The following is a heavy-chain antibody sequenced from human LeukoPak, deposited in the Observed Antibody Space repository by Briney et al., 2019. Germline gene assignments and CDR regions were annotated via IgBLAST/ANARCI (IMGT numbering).Heavy chain of an antibody. J-gene: IGHJ4*02. V-gene: IGHV3-30-3*01. CDR3: ARYDPYYDSSGYRDY. D-gene: IGHD3-22*01. Sequence: GGSLRLSCAASGFTFSSYAMHWVRQAPGKGLEWVAVISYDGSNKYYADSVKGRFTISRDNSKNTLYLQMNSLRAEDTAVYYCARYDPYYDSSGYRDYWGQGTLVTVSS. CDR1: GFTFSSYA. CDR2: ISYDGSNK.